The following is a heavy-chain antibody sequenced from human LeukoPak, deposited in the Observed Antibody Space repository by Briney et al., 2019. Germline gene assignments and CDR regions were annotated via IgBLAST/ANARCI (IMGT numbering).Heavy chain of an antibody. CDR3: ARASYYDFWSGPYPYYYYGMDV. J-gene: IGHJ6*02. CDR2: ISSSSSTI. V-gene: IGHV3-48*02. Sequence: GGSLRLSCAASGFTFSSYSMNWVRQAPGKGLEWVSYISSSSSTIYYADSVKGRFTISRDNAKNSLYLQMNSLRDEDTAVYYCARASYYDFWSGPYPYYYYGMDVWGQGTTVTVSS. D-gene: IGHD3-3*01. CDR1: GFTFSSYS.